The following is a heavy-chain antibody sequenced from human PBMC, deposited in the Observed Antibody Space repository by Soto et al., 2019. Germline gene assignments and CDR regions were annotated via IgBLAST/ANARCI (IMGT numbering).Heavy chain of an antibody. V-gene: IGHV4-30-4*01. CDR2: IYYSGST. J-gene: IGHJ5*02. D-gene: IGHD2-2*01. CDR3: ARSSLLAGGKWFDP. CDR1: GGSISSGDYY. Sequence: SETLSLTCTVSGGSISSGDYYWSWIRQPPGKGLEWIGYIYYSGSTYYNPSLKSRVTISVDTSKNQFSLKLSSVTAADTAVYYCARSSLLAGGKWFDPWGEGTLVTVSS.